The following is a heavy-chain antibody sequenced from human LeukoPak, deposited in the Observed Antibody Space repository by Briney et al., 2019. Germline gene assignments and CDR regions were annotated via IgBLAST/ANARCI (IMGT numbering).Heavy chain of an antibody. Sequence: ASVKVSCKASGYTFIAYYMHWVRQAPGQGLEWMGWIANSGGTRYAQKFQGRVTMTRDTSISTAYMEVSGLTSDDTAAYYCTRSDSSSWENDYWGQGTLVTVSS. CDR2: IANSGGT. V-gene: IGHV1-2*02. CDR1: GYTFIAYY. CDR3: TRSDSSSWENDY. D-gene: IGHD6-13*01. J-gene: IGHJ4*02.